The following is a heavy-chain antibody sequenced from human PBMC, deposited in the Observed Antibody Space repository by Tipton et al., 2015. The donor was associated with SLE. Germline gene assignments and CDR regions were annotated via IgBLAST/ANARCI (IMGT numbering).Heavy chain of an antibody. Sequence: SLRLSCAASGFTFSSYEMNWVRQAPGTGLEWVSYISSSGSTIYYADSVKGRFTISRDNAKNSLYLQMNSLRVEDTAVYYCARREWELYFDYWGQGTLVTVSS. V-gene: IGHV3-48*03. CDR1: GFTFSSYE. CDR2: ISSSGSTI. D-gene: IGHD1-26*01. J-gene: IGHJ4*02. CDR3: ARREWELYFDY.